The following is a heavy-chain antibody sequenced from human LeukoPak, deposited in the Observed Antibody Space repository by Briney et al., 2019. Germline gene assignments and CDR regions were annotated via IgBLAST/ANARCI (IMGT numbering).Heavy chain of an antibody. CDR2: IYYSGST. V-gene: IGHV4-59*01. CDR3: ARGGPFGEAGWGWFDP. CDR1: GGSISSYY. D-gene: IGHD3-10*01. J-gene: IGHJ5*02. Sequence: KSSETLSLTCTVSGGSISSYYWSWIRQPPGKGLEWIGYIYYSGSTNYNPSLKSRVTISVDTSKNQFSLKLSSVTAADTAVYYCARGGPFGEAGWGWFDPWGQGTLVTVSS.